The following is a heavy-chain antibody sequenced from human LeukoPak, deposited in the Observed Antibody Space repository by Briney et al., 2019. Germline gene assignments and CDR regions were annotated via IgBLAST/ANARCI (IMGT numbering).Heavy chain of an antibody. CDR2: LNTGGDP. CDR3: VGGTHWPGLDY. Sequence: PGGSLRLSCAASGLIVSDSYMSWVRQAPGKGLEWASLLNTGGDPYYADSVKDRFTISRDSSKNTLDLQMSSLRAEDTAVYFCVGGTHWPGLDYWGHGTLVTVSS. V-gene: IGHV3-66*01. J-gene: IGHJ4*01. CDR1: GLIVSDSY.